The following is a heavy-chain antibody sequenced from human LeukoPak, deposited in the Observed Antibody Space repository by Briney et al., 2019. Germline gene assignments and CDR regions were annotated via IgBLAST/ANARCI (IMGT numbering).Heavy chain of an antibody. CDR2: IIPIFGTA. CDR3: ARVEGANDY. CDR1: GGTFSSYA. J-gene: IGHJ4*02. D-gene: IGHD1-26*01. V-gene: IGHV1-69*05. Sequence: GASVKVSCKASGGTFSSYAISWARQAPGQGLEWVRRIIPIFGTANYAQKFQGRVTITTDESTSTAYMELSSLRSEDTAVYYCARVEGANDYWGQGTLVTVSS.